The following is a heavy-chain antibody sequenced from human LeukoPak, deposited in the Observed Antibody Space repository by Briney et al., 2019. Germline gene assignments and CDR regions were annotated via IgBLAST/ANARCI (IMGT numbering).Heavy chain of an antibody. CDR3: ARRGGNYFEY. CDR2: IYPGDSDT. Sequence: GNSLQISCKGSGYRFTSYWIDWVRKMPGKGLEWMGIIYPGDSDTRYSPSFQGQVTISADKSISTAYLQWSSLKASDTAMYYCARRGGNYFEYWGQGTLVTVSS. J-gene: IGHJ4*02. D-gene: IGHD1-26*01. CDR1: GYRFTSYW. V-gene: IGHV5-51*01.